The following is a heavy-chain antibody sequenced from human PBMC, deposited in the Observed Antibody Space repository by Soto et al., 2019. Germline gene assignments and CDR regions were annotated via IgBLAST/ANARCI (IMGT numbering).Heavy chain of an antibody. J-gene: IGHJ6*02. D-gene: IGHD1-26*01. Sequence: PGGSLRLSCAASGFTFSSYAMHWVRQAPGKGLEWVAVISYDGSNKYYADSVKGRFTISRDNSKNTLYLQINSLRAEDTAVYYCAKDVVVGATTGLGDYYYYYGMDVWGQGTTVTVSS. CDR2: ISYDGSNK. CDR3: AKDVVVGATTGLGDYYYYYGMDV. V-gene: IGHV3-30-3*01. CDR1: GFTFSSYA.